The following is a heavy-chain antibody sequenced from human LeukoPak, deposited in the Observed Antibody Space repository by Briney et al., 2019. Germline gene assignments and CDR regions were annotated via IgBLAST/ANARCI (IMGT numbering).Heavy chain of an antibody. CDR3: TTVGNPAYFPS. J-gene: IGHJ5*02. Sequence: PGGSLRLSCAASGFTFSSYSMNWVRQAPGKGLEWVSSISSSSSYIYYADSVKGRFTISRDNAKNSLYLQMNSLKTEDTALYYCTTVGNPAYFPSWGQGSLVTVS. CDR2: ISSSSSYI. CDR1: GFTFSSYS. D-gene: IGHD2-21*01. V-gene: IGHV3-21*03.